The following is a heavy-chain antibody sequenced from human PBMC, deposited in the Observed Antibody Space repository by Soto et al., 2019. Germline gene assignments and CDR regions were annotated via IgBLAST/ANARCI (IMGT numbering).Heavy chain of an antibody. Sequence: SLGLSCAASWFTRYDDARHSVRQTPGEGLEWVSGSSWNSGSIGYADSVKGRFTISRDNAKNSLYLQMNSLRAEDTALYYCAKDLMVRGVLAYYYMDVWGKGTTVTVSS. D-gene: IGHD3-10*01. V-gene: IGHV3-9*01. CDR2: SSWNSGSI. CDR1: WFTRYDDA. CDR3: AKDLMVRGVLAYYYMDV. J-gene: IGHJ6*03.